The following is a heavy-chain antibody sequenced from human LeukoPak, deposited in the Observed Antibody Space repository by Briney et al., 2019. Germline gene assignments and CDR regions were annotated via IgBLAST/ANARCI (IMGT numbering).Heavy chain of an antibody. V-gene: IGHV4-31*03. CDR3: ATQYPAGTNAFDI. D-gene: IGHD6-13*01. CDR2: IYYSGST. Sequence: SQTLSLTCTVSGGSISSGGYYWSWIRQHPGKGLEWIGYIYYSGSTYYNPSLKSRVTISVDTSKNQFSLKLSSVTAADTAVYYCATQYPAGTNAFDIWGQGTMVTVSS. CDR1: GGSISSGGYY. J-gene: IGHJ3*02.